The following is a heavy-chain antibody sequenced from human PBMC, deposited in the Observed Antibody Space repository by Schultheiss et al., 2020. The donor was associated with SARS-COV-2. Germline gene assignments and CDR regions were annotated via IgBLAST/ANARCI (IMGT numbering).Heavy chain of an antibody. V-gene: IGHV3-73*01. CDR1: GFTFSSNA. J-gene: IGHJ4*02. D-gene: IGHD6-19*01. Sequence: GESLKISCAASGFTFSSNAMSWVRQAPGKGLEWVGRIRSRANSYATTYAASVKGRFTISRDDSKNTAYLQMNSLKTEDTAVYYCTSNRAVAADYWGQGTLVTVSS. CDR3: TSNRAVAADY. CDR2: IRSRANSYAT.